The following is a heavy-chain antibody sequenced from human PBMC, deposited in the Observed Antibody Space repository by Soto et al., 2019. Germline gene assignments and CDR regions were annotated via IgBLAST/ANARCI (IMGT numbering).Heavy chain of an antibody. V-gene: IGHV3-30*03. CDR1: GFTFSSYA. CDR2: ISYDGSNK. CDR3: AIYSSGWYPLDY. Sequence: SLRLSCAASGFTFSSYAMSWVRKAPGKGLEWVAVISYDGSNKYYADSVKGRFTISRDNSKNTLYLQMNSLRAEDTAVYYCAIYSSGWYPLDYWGQGTLVTVSS. J-gene: IGHJ4*02. D-gene: IGHD6-19*01.